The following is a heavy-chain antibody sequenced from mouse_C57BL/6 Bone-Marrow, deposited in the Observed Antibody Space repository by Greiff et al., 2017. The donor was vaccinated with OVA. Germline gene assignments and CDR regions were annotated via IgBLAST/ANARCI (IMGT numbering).Heavy chain of an antibody. CDR3: ARHEDGYYASYFDY. J-gene: IGHJ2*01. V-gene: IGHV1-82*01. D-gene: IGHD2-3*01. Sequence: VQLQQSGPELVKPGASVKISCKASGFAFSSSWMNWVKQRPGKGLEWIGRIYPGDGDTTYNGKFKGKATLTADKSSRTAFMQLSSLTSEDSAVXVCARHEDGYYASYFDYWGRGTTLTVSS. CDR1: GFAFSSSW. CDR2: IYPGDGDT.